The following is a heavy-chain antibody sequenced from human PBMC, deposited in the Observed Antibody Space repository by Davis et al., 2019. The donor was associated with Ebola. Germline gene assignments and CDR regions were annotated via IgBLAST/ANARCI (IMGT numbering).Heavy chain of an antibody. D-gene: IGHD3-3*01. CDR2: INHSGST. CDR1: GFTFSSYW. V-gene: IGHV4-34*01. CDR3: ARGLAYDFWSGYPRGWFDP. J-gene: IGHJ5*02. Sequence: ESLKISCAASGFTFSSYWMSWVRQPPGKGLEWIGEINHSGSTNYNPSLKSRVTISVDTSKNQFSLKLSSVTAADTAVYYCARGLAYDFWSGYPRGWFDPWGQGTLVTVSS.